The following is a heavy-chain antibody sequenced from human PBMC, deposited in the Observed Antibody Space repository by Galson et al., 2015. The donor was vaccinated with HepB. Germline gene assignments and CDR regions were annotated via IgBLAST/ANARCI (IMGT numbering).Heavy chain of an antibody. CDR3: TREVDCSGTSCYPT. D-gene: IGHD2-2*01. CDR1: GFTFSSYT. Sequence: SLRLSCAASGFTFSSYTMNWVRQAPGKGLEWVGFLRSKAYGGTREYAASVKGRFIISRDDSRSIAYLQMNSLKTEDTAVYYCTREVDCSGTSCYPTWGQGTLVTVSS. V-gene: IGHV3-49*04. J-gene: IGHJ4*02. CDR2: LRSKAYGGTR.